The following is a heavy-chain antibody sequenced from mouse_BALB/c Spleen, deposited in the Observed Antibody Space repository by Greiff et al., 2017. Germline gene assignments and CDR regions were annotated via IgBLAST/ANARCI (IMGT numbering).Heavy chain of an antibody. CDR3: ARDSNYGRGYFDY. CDR1: GFTFSSYA. D-gene: IGHD1-1*02. CDR2: ISSGGSYT. V-gene: IGHV5-9-4*01. J-gene: IGHJ2*01. Sequence: EVMLVESGGGLVKPGGSLKLSCAASGFTFSSYAMSWVRQSPEKRLEWVAEISSGGSYTYYPDTVTGRFTISRDNAKNTLYLEMSSLRSEDTAMYYCARDSNYGRGYFDYWGQGTTLTVSS.